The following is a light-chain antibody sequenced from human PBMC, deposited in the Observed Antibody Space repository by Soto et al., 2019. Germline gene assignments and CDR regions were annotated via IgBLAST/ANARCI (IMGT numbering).Light chain of an antibody. CDR1: QSLSGW. J-gene: IGKJ1*01. CDR3: QQYNTYSRT. Sequence: DIQMTQSPSTLSASVGDRVTITCRASQSLSGWLAWYQQKPGKAPKLLIYYVSSLESGVPSRFSGSGSGTEFTLAISSLQPDDFATYYCQQYNTYSRTSGQGTKVEIK. V-gene: IGKV1-5*01. CDR2: YVS.